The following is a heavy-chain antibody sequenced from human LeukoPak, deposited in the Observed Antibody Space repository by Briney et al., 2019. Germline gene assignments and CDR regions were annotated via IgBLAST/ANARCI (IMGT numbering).Heavy chain of an antibody. CDR2: ISGSGGST. D-gene: IGHD4-23*01. Sequence: PGGSLRLSCAASGFTFSSCAMSWVRQAPGKGLEWVSAISGSGGSTYYADSVKGRFTISRDNSKNTLYLQMNSLRAEDTAVYYCAKSWRPKVTVVPRDGYYFDYWGQGTLVTVSS. CDR3: AKSWRPKVTVVPRDGYYFDY. CDR1: GFTFSSCA. J-gene: IGHJ4*02. V-gene: IGHV3-23*01.